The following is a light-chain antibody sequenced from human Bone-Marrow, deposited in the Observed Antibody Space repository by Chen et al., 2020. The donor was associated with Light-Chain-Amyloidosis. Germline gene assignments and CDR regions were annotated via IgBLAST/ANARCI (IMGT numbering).Light chain of an antibody. J-gene: IGLJ2*01. Sequence: SYELTQPPSASVSPGQTARITCSGDDLPTKYAYWYHQKPGQAPVLVVHRDTERPLGISERLSGASSGTTATLTISGVQAEDDDDDHCRSADSGGTYEVIFGGGTKLTVL. CDR1: DLPTKY. V-gene: IGLV3-25*03. CDR3: RSADSGGTYEVI. CDR2: RDT.